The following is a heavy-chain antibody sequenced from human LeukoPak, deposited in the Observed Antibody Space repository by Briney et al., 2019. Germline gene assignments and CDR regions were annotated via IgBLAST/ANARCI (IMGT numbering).Heavy chain of an antibody. CDR1: GFTFSSYA. J-gene: IGHJ4*02. CDR2: ISGSGGST. Sequence: GGSLRLSCAASGFTFSSYAMSWVRQAPGKGLEWVSGISGSGGSTYYADSVKGRFTISRDNSKNTLYLQMNSLRAEDTAVYYCARPGRGSYTDYWGQGTLVTVSS. D-gene: IGHD1-26*01. CDR3: ARPGRGSYTDY. V-gene: IGHV3-23*01.